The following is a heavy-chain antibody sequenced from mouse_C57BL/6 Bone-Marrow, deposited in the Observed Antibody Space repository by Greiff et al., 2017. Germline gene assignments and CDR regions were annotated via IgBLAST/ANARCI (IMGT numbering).Heavy chain of an antibody. CDR2: ISGGGGNT. V-gene: IGHV5-9*01. CDR1: GFTFSSYT. Sequence: EVKVVESGGGLVKPGGSLKLSCAASGFTFSSYTMSWVRQTPEKRLEWVATISGGGGNTYYPDSVKGRFTISRDNAKNTLYLQMSSLRSEDTALYYCARPGTGSYAMDYWGQGTSVTVSS. CDR3: ARPGTGSYAMDY. D-gene: IGHD4-1*01. J-gene: IGHJ4*01.